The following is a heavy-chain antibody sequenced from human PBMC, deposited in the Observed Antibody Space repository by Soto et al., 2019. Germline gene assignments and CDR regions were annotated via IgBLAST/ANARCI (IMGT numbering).Heavy chain of an antibody. CDR3: ARDSGNWLWLPNSAFDYYGMDV. CDR1: GFTFRTYA. Sequence: PGGALRLSCAASGFTFRTYARHWVRQAPGKGLEWVAVISDDGNKEYYADSVKGRFTISRDNSKNTLYLQMSSLRAEDTAVYYCARDSGNWLWLPNSAFDYYGMDVWGQGTTVTVSS. J-gene: IGHJ6*02. D-gene: IGHD3-9*01. V-gene: IGHV3-30*03. CDR2: ISDDGNKE.